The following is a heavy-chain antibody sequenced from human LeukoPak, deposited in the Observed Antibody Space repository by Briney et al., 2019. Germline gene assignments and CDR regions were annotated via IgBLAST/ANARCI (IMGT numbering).Heavy chain of an antibody. V-gene: IGHV4-39*01. CDR1: GGSISSSSYY. CDR3: ARAGISGGSSWFSFGY. J-gene: IGHJ4*02. CDR2: INYSGRT. Sequence: SETLSPTCTVSGGSISSSSYYWGWIRQPPGKGLTWIGSINYSGRTYYNPSLKSRVTMSVDTSKDQFSLKLSSVTAADTAVYYCARAGISGGSSWFSFGYWGQGTLVTVSS. D-gene: IGHD6-13*01.